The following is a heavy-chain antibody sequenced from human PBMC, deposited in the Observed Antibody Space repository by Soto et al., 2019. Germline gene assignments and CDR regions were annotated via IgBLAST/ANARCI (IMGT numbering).Heavy chain of an antibody. Sequence: EVQLVESGGGLVKPGGSLRLSCAASGFTFSSYSMNWVRQAPGKGVEWVSSISSSSSYIYYADSVKGRFTISRDNAKNSLYLQMNSLRAEDTAVYYCARDKAAMVPLDFDYWGQGTLVTVSS. CDR1: GFTFSSYS. CDR2: ISSSSSYI. CDR3: ARDKAAMVPLDFDY. V-gene: IGHV3-21*01. D-gene: IGHD5-18*01. J-gene: IGHJ4*02.